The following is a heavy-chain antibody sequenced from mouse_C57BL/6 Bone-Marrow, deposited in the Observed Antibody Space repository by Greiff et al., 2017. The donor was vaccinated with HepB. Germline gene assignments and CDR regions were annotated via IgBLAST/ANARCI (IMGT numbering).Heavy chain of an antibody. D-gene: IGHD1-1*01. V-gene: IGHV1-80*01. CDR2: IYPGDGDT. CDR1: GYAFSSYW. Sequence: VKLMESGAELVKPGASVKISCKASGYAFSSYWMNWVKQRPGKGLEWIGQIYPGDGDTNYNGKFKGKATLTADKSSSTAYMQLSSLTSEDSAVYFCATFYYGSSGWYFDVWGTGTTVTVSS. CDR3: ATFYYGSSGWYFDV. J-gene: IGHJ1*03.